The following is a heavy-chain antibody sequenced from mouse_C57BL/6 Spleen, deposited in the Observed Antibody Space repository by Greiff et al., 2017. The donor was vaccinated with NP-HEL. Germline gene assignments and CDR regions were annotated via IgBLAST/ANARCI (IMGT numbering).Heavy chain of an antibody. CDR2: IYPGGGGT. CDR1: GYAFSSYW. J-gene: IGHJ2*01. Sequence: VQLQQPGAELVKPGASVKMSCKASGYAFSSYWMNWVKQRPGQGLEWIGQIYPGGGGTNYNGKFKGKATLTADKSSSTAYMQLSSLTSEDSAVYYCARGYYDLYYFDYWGQGTTLTVSS. D-gene: IGHD2-4*01. CDR3: ARGYYDLYYFDY. V-gene: IGHV1-80*01.